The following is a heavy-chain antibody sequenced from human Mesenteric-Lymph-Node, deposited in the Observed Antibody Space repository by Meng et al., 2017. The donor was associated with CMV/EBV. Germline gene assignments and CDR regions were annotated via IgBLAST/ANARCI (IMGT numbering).Heavy chain of an antibody. CDR1: GFTFSNAW. CDR3: ALKPVDTYYFDY. V-gene: IGHV3-15*01. CDR2: IKSKTDGGTT. J-gene: IGHJ4*02. Sequence: GGSLRLSCAASGFTFSNAWMSWVRQAPGKGLEWVGRIKSKTDGGTTDYAAPVKGRFTISRDDSKNTLYLQMNSLKTEDTAVYYCALKPVDTYYFDYWGQGTLVTVSS. D-gene: IGHD5-18*01.